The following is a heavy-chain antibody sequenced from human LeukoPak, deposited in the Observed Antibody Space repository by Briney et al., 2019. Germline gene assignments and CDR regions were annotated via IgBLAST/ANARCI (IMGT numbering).Heavy chain of an antibody. D-gene: IGHD6-6*01. CDR1: GGSISSYY. CDR2: IYNSGST. J-gene: IGHJ6*03. Sequence: SETLSLTCTVSGGSISSYYWSWIRQPAGKGLEWIGRIYNSGSTNYNPSLKSRVTMSIDTSKNQFSLKLSSVTAADTAVYYCARDRVGSSSDYMDVWGKGTTVTVSS. V-gene: IGHV4-4*07. CDR3: ARDRVGSSSDYMDV.